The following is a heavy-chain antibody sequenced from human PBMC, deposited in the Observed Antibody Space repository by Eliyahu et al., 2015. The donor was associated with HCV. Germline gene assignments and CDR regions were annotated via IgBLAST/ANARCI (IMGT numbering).Heavy chain of an antibody. J-gene: IGHJ4*02. CDR2: INHSGST. Sequence: QVQLQQWGAGLLKPSETLSLXCAVYGGSXXGYYXSWIRQPPGKGLEWIGEINHSGSTNYNPSLKSRVTISVDTSKNQFSLKLSSVTAADTAVYYCARSGWYSSGWYGYWGQGTLVTVSS. CDR1: GGSXXGYY. V-gene: IGHV4-34*01. CDR3: ARSGWYSSGWYGY. D-gene: IGHD6-19*01.